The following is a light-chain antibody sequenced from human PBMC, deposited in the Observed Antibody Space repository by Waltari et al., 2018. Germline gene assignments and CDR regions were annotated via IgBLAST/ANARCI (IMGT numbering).Light chain of an antibody. CDR1: QSVSRY. Sequence: EIVLTQSPATLSLSPGERATLSCRASQSVSRYLAWYQQKPGQAPRLRIYGASNRATGIPARFSGSGAGTDFTLTISSLGPEDFAVYYCQQRSNWPFTFGGGTKVEIK. CDR2: GAS. V-gene: IGKV3-11*01. CDR3: QQRSNWPFT. J-gene: IGKJ4*01.